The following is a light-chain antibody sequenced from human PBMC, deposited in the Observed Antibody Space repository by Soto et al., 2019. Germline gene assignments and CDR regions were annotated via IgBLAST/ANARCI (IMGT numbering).Light chain of an antibody. CDR3: SLYTSSSTFVV. CDR2: EVS. CDR1: SSDVGSYNR. V-gene: IGLV2-18*01. Sequence: QSALTQPPSESGSPGQSVTISCTGTSSDVGSYNRVSWYQQPPGTAPKLMIYEVSNRPSGVPDRFSGSKSGNTASLTISGLQAEDEADYYCSLYTSSSTFVVFGGGIKLTVL. J-gene: IGLJ2*01.